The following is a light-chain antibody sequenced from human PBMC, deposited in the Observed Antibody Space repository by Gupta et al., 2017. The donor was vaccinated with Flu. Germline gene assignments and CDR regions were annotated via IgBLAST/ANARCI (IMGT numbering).Light chain of an antibody. CDR1: QSVSSY. Sequence: EIVFTQSPATLSLSPGERATLSCRASQSVSSYFAWYQQKPGQAPRLLIYDASNRATGIPARFSGSGSGTDFTLTISSLEPEDLAVYYCQQRSNWPHTFGQGTKLEIK. V-gene: IGKV3-11*01. CDR2: DAS. J-gene: IGKJ2*01. CDR3: QQRSNWPHT.